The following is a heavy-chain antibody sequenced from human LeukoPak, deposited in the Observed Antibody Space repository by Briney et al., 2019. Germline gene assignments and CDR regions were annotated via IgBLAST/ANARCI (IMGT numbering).Heavy chain of an antibody. Sequence: PSETLSLTCTVSGGSISSSSYYWGWIRQPPGKGLEWIGGIYYSGSTYYNPSLKSRVTISVDTSKNQFSLKLSSVTAADTAVYYCARDYGSSGHWGQGTLVTVSS. CDR3: ARDYGSSGH. CDR1: GGSISSSSYY. J-gene: IGHJ4*02. V-gene: IGHV4-39*07. CDR2: IYYSGST. D-gene: IGHD3-22*01.